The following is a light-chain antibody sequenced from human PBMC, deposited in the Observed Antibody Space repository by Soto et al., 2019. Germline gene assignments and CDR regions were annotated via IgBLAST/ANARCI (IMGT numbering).Light chain of an antibody. V-gene: IGKV1-5*03. CDR1: QRISSW. CDR3: QQYNSYQYT. CDR2: KAS. Sequence: DIQRTQSPSTLSASVGDRVTITCRASQRISSWLAWYQQKPGKAPKLLIYKASSLESGVPSRFSGSGSGTEFTLTISSLQPDDFATYYCQQYNSYQYTFGQGTKLEIK. J-gene: IGKJ2*01.